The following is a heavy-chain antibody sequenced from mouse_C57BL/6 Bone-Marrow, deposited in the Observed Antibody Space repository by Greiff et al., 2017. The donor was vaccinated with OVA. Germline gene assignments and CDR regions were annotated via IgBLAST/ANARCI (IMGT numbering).Heavy chain of an antibody. V-gene: IGHV1-39*01. D-gene: IGHD2-3*01. CDR3: ASPYDAQDYFDY. CDR1: GYSFTDYN. J-gene: IGHJ2*01. Sequence: EVKLMESGPELVKPGASVKISCKASGYSFTDYNMNWVKQSNGKSLEWIGVINPNYGTTSYNQKFKGKATLTVDQSSSTAYMQLNSLTSEDSAVYYCASPYDAQDYFDYWGQGTTLTVSS. CDR2: INPNYGTT.